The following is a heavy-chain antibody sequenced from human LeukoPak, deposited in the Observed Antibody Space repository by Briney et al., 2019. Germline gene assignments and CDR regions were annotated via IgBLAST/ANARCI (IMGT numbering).Heavy chain of an antibody. Sequence: GGSLRLSCAASVFTFNDYDMHWVRQAPGKGLEWVSLISGDGCSTYYADCVKGRYTISRDNSKNSLYLQMNSLRTEDTALYYCAKEEVGGDGYNDYWGQGTLVTVSS. CDR2: ISGDGCST. CDR3: AKEEVGGDGYNDY. D-gene: IGHD5-24*01. V-gene: IGHV3-43*02. J-gene: IGHJ4*02. CDR1: VFTFNDYD.